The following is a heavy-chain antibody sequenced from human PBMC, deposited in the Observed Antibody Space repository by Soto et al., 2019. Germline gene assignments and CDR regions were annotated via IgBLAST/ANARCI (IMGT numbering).Heavy chain of an antibody. CDR2: ISSSGSTI. D-gene: IGHD2-2*01. CDR3: ASGYCSSTSCYASYYYYGMDV. Sequence: GGSLRLSCAASGFTFSSYEMNWVRQAPVKGLEWVSYISSSGSTIYYADSVKGRFTISRDNAKNSLYLQMNSLRAEDTAVYYCASGYCSSTSCYASYYYYGMDVWGQGTTVTVSS. CDR1: GFTFSSYE. V-gene: IGHV3-48*03. J-gene: IGHJ6*02.